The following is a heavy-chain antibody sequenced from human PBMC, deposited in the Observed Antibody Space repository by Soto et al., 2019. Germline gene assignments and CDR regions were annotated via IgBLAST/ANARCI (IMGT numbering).Heavy chain of an antibody. J-gene: IGHJ4*02. D-gene: IGHD1-26*01. Sequence: GGSLRLSCAASGFSFSDYVMHWGRQCPGEGLEWVAVMWYHGRDKFYAESVKGRFTITRDNSKNTLYLQMNSLRAEDTAVYYCARDAGGQSGNFIFDSWGQGALVTVSS. CDR3: ARDAGGQSGNFIFDS. CDR2: MWYHGRDK. CDR1: GFSFSDYV. V-gene: IGHV3-33*01.